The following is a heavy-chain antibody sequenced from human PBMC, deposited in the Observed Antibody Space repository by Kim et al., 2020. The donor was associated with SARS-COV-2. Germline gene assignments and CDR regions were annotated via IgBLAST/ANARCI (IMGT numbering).Heavy chain of an antibody. CDR3: ATGGAPGSGSSYYGMDV. CDR2: FDPEDGET. Sequence: ASVKVSCKVSGYTLTELSMHWVRQAPGKGLEWMGGFDPEDGETIYAQKFQGRVTMTEDTSTDTAYMELSSLRSEDTAVYYCATGGAPGSGSSYYGMDVWGQGNTGTVSS. D-gene: IGHD3-10*01. J-gene: IGHJ6*02. V-gene: IGHV1-24*01. CDR1: GYTLTELS.